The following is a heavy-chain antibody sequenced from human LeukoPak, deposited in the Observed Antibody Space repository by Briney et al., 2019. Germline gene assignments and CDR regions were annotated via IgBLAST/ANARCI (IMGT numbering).Heavy chain of an antibody. V-gene: IGHV3-11*04. CDR1: GFTFSDYY. D-gene: IGHD3-22*01. CDR3: ARDFSSGYTPEYYFDY. CDR2: ISSSGSTI. Sequence: GGSLRLSCAASGFTFSDYYMSWIRQAPGKGLEWVSYISSSGSTIYYADSVKGRFTISRDNAKNSLYLQMNSLRAEDTAVYYCARDFSSGYTPEYYFDYWGQGTLVTVSS. J-gene: IGHJ4*02.